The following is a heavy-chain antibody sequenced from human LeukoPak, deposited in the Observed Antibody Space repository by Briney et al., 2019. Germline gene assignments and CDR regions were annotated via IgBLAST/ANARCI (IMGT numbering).Heavy chain of an antibody. D-gene: IGHD1-26*01. CDR1: GYTFTSYG. CDR3: ASRGGSYWSAFDI. V-gene: IGHV1-8*03. CDR2: MNPNSGNT. Sequence: ASVKVSCKASGYTFTSYGISWVRQAPGQGLEWMGWMNPNSGNTGYAQKFQGRVTITRNTSISTAYMELSSLRSEDTAVYYCASRGGSYWSAFDIWGQGTMVTVSS. J-gene: IGHJ3*02.